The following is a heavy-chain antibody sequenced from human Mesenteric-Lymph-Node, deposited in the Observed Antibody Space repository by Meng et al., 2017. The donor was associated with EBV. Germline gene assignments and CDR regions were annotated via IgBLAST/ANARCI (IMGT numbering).Heavy chain of an antibody. Sequence: PGRAMPSKTLSPISAGPGCAITTTKCWSWCRQAPGKGLEWIGEINHRGNNNYNPSLMSRAAISSNTSKNQFSLKLNSVTATDTAVYYCARAGGLTGFPHGAFDLWSPGTLVTVSS. V-gene: IGHV4-4*02. CDR2: INHRGNN. CDR1: GCAITTTKC. J-gene: IGHJ4*02. CDR3: ARAGGLTGFPHGAFDL. D-gene: IGHD3-9*01.